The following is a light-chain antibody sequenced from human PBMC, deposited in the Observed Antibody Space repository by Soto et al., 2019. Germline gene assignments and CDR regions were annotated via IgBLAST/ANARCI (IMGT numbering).Light chain of an antibody. CDR3: CSYAGSSTHVV. Sequence: QSALTQPASVSGSPGQSITISCTGTSSDVGGYNLVSWYQQHPGEAPKLMIYEGSKRPSGVSNRFSGSKSGNTASLTISGLQAEDEAEYYCCSYAGSSTHVVFGGGTKVTVL. V-gene: IGLV2-23*01. J-gene: IGLJ2*01. CDR1: SSDVGGYNL. CDR2: EGS.